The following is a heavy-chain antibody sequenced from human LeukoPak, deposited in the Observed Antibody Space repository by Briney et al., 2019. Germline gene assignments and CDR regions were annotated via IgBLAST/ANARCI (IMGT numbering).Heavy chain of an antibody. CDR3: VKGVIAVAGAANTYYFDY. CDR1: GFTVSSNY. J-gene: IGHJ4*02. Sequence: GGNVRLSCAASGFTVSSNYMSWVRQAPGKGLEWVSVICSGGSTYYADSAKGRFTISRDNSKNTLYLQMSSLRAEDMAVYYCVKGVIAVAGAANTYYFDYWGQGTPVTLYS. D-gene: IGHD6-19*01. V-gene: IGHV3-66*01. CDR2: ICSGGST.